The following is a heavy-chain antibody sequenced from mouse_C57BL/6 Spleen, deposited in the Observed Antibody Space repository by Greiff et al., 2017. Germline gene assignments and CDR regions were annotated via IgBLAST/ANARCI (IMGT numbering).Heavy chain of an antibody. D-gene: IGHD2-1*01. CDR2: INPNYGGN. CDR1: GYTFTDYN. V-gene: IGHV1-18*01. CDR3: ARSSYYRNFSWLAY. J-gene: IGHJ3*01. Sequence: VQLQQSGPELVKPGASVKIPCKASGYTFTDYNMDWVKQSHGKSLEWIGDINPNYGGNNYNQKFKGKATLTLDKSSSTAYMEIRILTSEDTAIYYCARSSYYRNFSWLAYWGQGTLVTVSA.